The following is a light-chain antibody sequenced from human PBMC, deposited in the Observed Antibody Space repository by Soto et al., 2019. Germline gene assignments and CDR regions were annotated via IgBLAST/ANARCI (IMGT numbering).Light chain of an antibody. CDR1: QSISSSY. CDR2: GAS. Sequence: EIVLTQSPGTLSLSPGERATLSCRASQSISSSYLAWYQQKPGQAPRLLIYGASGRATGITDRFSGSGSGTDFPLNVSRLEPEDFAVYYCQQYSSSPFTFGGGTKVEIK. CDR3: QQYSSSPFT. V-gene: IGKV3-20*01. J-gene: IGKJ4*01.